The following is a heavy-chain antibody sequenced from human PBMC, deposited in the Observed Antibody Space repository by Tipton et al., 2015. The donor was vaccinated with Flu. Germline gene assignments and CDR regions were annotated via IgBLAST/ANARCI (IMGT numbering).Heavy chain of an antibody. D-gene: IGHD6-19*01. CDR2: FSARGRTT. Sequence: GSLRLSCAASGFTFSRYGMSWVRQAPGKGLEWVSGFSARGRTTYFADSVKGRFTISRDNFKNTLYLQMNSLRDEDTAVYYCAKVIPELVAGLDYWGQGTLVTASS. CDR3: AKVIPELVAGLDY. V-gene: IGHV3-23*01. CDR1: GFTFSRYG. J-gene: IGHJ4*02.